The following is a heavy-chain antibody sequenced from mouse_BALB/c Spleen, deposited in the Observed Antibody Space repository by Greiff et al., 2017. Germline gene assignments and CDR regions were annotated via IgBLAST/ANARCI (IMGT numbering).Heavy chain of an antibody. D-gene: IGHD1-1*01. CDR2: INPSNGRT. CDR1: GYTFTSYW. J-gene: IGHJ2*01. Sequence: QVQLQQSGAELVKPGASVKLSCKASGYTFTSYWMHWVKQRPGQGLEWIGEINPSNGRTNYNEKFKSKATLTVDKSSSTAYMQLSSLTSEDSAVYYCARSVTTVVAPPLYWGQGTTLTVSS. V-gene: IGHV1S81*02. CDR3: ARSVTTVVAPPLY.